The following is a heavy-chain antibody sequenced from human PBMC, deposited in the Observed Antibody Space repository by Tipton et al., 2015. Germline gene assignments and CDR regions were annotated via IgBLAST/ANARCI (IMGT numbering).Heavy chain of an antibody. CDR3: ARGLSDSSGYSNS. CDR2: ISSSSSYI. V-gene: IGHV3-21*06. Sequence: SLRLSCAASGFTFSGYSMNWVRQTPEKGLEWVSSISSSSSYIHYANSVKGRFTISRDNAKNSLYLQMNSLRVEDTAVYFCARGLSDSSGYSNSWGQGTLVTVSA. CDR1: GFTFSGYS. D-gene: IGHD3-22*01. J-gene: IGHJ5*01.